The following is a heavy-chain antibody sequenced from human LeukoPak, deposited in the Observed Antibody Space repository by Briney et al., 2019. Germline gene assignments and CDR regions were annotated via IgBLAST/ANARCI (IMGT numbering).Heavy chain of an antibody. Sequence: SETLSLTCAVYGGSFSGYYWSWIRQPPGKGLEWIGEINHSGSTDYNPSLKSRVTISVDTSKNQFSLKLSSVTAADTAVYYCARLVGVKTHYYYYYYMDVWGKGTTVTISS. CDR2: INHSGST. CDR3: ARLVGVKTHYYYYYYMDV. V-gene: IGHV4-34*01. D-gene: IGHD3-10*01. J-gene: IGHJ6*03. CDR1: GGSFSGYY.